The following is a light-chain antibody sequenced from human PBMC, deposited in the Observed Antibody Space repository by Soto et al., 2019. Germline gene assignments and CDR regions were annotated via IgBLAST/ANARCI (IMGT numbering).Light chain of an antibody. Sequence: QSVLTQPPSASGTPGQTVIISCSGSRSDIGSNSVNWYQHLPGTAPKPLIYNNNQRPSGVPDRFSGSKSGTSASLAISGLQSEDEADYYCAAWDDSLTGPVFGTGTKLTVL. V-gene: IGLV1-44*01. J-gene: IGLJ1*01. CDR1: RSDIGSNS. CDR3: AAWDDSLTGPV. CDR2: NNN.